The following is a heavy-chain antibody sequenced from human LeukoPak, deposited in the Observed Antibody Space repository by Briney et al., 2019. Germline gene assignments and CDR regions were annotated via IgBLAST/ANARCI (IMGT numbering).Heavy chain of an antibody. Sequence: TRGSLRLSCAASGFTFSSYEMNWVRQAPGKGLEWVPYISSSGSTIYYADSVKGRFTISRDNAKNSLYLQMNSLRAEDTAVYYCARVSYYDSSYFDYWGQGTLVTVSS. D-gene: IGHD3-22*01. J-gene: IGHJ4*02. CDR2: ISSSGSTI. CDR1: GFTFSSYE. V-gene: IGHV3-48*03. CDR3: ARVSYYDSSYFDY.